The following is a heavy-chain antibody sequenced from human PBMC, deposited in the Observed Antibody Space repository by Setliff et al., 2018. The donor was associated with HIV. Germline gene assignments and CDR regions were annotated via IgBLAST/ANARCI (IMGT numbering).Heavy chain of an antibody. CDR1: GRSFSSYA. V-gene: IGHV1-69*13. J-gene: IGHJ4*01. CDR2: IIPIFGTT. CDR3: ARDGLLVAGIRFDY. D-gene: IGHD6-19*01. Sequence: PVKVSCKTSGRSFSSYAVSWVRQAPGQGLEWMGGIIPIFGTTNYAQKFQGRATITADESASTVYMELSSLRSEDTALYYCARDGLLVAGIRFDYWGQGTLVTVSS.